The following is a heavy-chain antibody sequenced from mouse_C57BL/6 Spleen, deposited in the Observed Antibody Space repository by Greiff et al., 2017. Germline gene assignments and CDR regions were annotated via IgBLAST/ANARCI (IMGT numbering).Heavy chain of an antibody. CDR3: ARHYYGSSYYFDY. J-gene: IGHJ2*01. V-gene: IGHV5-4*03. Sequence: EVNVVESGGGLVKPGGSLKLSCAASGFTFSSYAMSWVRQTPEKRLEWVATISDGGSYTYYPDNVKGRFTISRDNAKNNLYLQMSHLKSEDTAMYYCARHYYGSSYYFDYWGQGTTLTVSS. CDR2: ISDGGSYT. D-gene: IGHD1-1*01. CDR1: GFTFSSYA.